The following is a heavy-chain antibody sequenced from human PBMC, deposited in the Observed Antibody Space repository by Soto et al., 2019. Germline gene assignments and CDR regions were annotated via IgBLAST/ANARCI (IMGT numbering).Heavy chain of an antibody. J-gene: IGHJ3*02. V-gene: IGHV4-30-4*01. D-gene: IGHD3-22*01. CDR2: IYDSGST. CDR1: GGSISSADYY. Sequence: PSETLSLTCTVSGGSISSADYYWNWVRQPPGKGLEWIGYIYDSGSTYYNPSLKSRLTISGGTSKKQFSLELSSVSAADTAVYYCARGVYYYDSSGPFDIWGQGTMVTVSS. CDR3: ARGVYYYDSSGPFDI.